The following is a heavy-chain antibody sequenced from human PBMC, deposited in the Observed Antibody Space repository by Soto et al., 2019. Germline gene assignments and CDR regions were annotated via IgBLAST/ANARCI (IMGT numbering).Heavy chain of an antibody. CDR1: GYSFSNYW. CDR2: IYPGDSES. Sequence: GEYLKISWKGSGYSFSNYWIGWVRQMPGKGLEWMGIIYPGDSESRYSPSFQGLVTISADKSISTAYLQWSSLKASDTAMYYCAIQVGCSGGPCYNADWGQGTLVTVS. CDR3: AIQVGCSGGPCYNAD. J-gene: IGHJ4*02. V-gene: IGHV5-51*01. D-gene: IGHD2-15*01.